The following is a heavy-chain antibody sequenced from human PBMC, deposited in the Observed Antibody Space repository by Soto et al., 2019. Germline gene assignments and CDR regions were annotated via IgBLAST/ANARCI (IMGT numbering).Heavy chain of an antibody. Sequence: PGGSLRLSCAASGFTFSSYAMSWVRQAPGKGLEWVSAISGSGGSTYYADSVKGRFTISRDNSKNTLYLQMNSLRAEDTAVYYCAKAPGGLRYFDWLLSPVYFDYWGQGTLVTVSS. J-gene: IGHJ4*02. V-gene: IGHV3-23*01. D-gene: IGHD3-9*01. CDR2: ISGSGGST. CDR3: AKAPGGLRYFDWLLSPVYFDY. CDR1: GFTFSSYA.